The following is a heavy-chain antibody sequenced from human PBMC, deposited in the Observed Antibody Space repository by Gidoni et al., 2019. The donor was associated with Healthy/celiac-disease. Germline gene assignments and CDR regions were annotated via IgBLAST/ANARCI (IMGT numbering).Heavy chain of an antibody. V-gene: IGHV1-69*02. CDR2: IIPILGIA. D-gene: IGHD2-21*01. CDR3: ARPYCGGDCYSDWYFDL. J-gene: IGHJ2*01. Sequence: QVQLVQSGAEVKKPGSSVKVSCKASGGTFSSYTISWVRQAPGQGLEWVGRIIPILGIANYAQKFQGRVTITADKSTSTAYMELSSLRSEDTAVYYCARPYCGGDCYSDWYFDLWGRGTLVTVSS. CDR1: GGTFSSYT.